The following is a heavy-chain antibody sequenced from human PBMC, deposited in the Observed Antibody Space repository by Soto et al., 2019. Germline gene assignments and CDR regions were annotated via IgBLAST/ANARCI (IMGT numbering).Heavy chain of an antibody. V-gene: IGHV3-66*01. Sequence: PGGSLRLSCAASGFTVSSNYMSWVRQAPGKGLEWVSVIYSGGSTYYADSVKGRFTISRDNSKNTLYLQMNSLRAEDTAVYYCARAEGYSSGWRPVDYWGQGTLVTVSS. CDR1: GFTVSSNY. CDR2: IYSGGST. CDR3: ARAEGYSSGWRPVDY. J-gene: IGHJ4*02. D-gene: IGHD6-19*01.